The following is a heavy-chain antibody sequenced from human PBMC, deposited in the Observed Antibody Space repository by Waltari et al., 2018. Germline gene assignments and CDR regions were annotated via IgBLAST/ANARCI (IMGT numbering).Heavy chain of an antibody. Sequence: QVQLVQSGAEVRKPGASVKVSCKASGYTLTGHYIHWVRQAPGQGLERVGWHNPNTGGTKYEEKFQGRVTMSSDTSSSTAYMELSNVTSDDTAVYYCARDLSTSSLFYWFDPWGQGSLVTVSS. V-gene: IGHV1-2*02. D-gene: IGHD2-2*01. CDR1: GYTLTGHY. CDR2: HNPNTGGT. CDR3: ARDLSTSSLFYWFDP. J-gene: IGHJ5*02.